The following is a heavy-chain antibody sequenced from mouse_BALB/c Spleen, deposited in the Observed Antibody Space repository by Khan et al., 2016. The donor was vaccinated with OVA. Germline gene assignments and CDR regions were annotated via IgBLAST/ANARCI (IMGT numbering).Heavy chain of an antibody. CDR2: IWSGGST. CDR3: ARHSYRYDFTY. V-gene: IGHV2-4-1*01. CDR1: GFSLITYG. Sequence: QVQLKQSGPGLVQPSQNLSITCTVSGFSLITYGVHWVRQSPGKGLEWLGVIWSGGSTDYNEAFISRLSISKDNSKSQVFFKMNSLQSDDTAIYXCARHSYRYDFTYWGRGTLVTVSS. J-gene: IGHJ3*01. D-gene: IGHD2-12*01.